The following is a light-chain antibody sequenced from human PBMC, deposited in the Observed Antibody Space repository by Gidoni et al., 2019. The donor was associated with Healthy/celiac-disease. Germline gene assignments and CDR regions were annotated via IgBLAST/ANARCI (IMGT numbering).Light chain of an antibody. Sequence: EIVMTQSPATLSVSPGERANLSCRASESVSSNLACYQQKPGQAPRLLIYGASTRATGIPSRFSGSVSGTEFTLTISSLQSEDFAFYYCQQYNNWPLTFGGGTKVEIK. J-gene: IGKJ4*01. CDR3: QQYNNWPLT. CDR1: ESVSSN. CDR2: GAS. V-gene: IGKV3-15*01.